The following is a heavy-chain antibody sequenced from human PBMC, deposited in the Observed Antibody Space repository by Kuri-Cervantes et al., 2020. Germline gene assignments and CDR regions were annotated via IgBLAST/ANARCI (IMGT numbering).Heavy chain of an antibody. J-gene: IGHJ5*02. CDR3: AKDTSCSDNVCSERNWFDP. V-gene: IGHV3-23*01. CDR2: ISGSGGST. CDR1: GFTFSSYA. Sequence: GESLKISCAASGFTFSSYAMSWVRQAPGKGLEWVSAISGSGGSTYYADSVKGRFTISRDNSKDTLYLQMNTLKVDDSAVYYCAKDTSCSDNVCSERNWFDPWGQGTLVTVSS. D-gene: IGHD2-15*01.